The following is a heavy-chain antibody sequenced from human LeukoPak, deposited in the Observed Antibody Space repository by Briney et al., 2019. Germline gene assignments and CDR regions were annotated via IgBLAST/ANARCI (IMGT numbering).Heavy chain of an antibody. CDR1: GYTFITYT. CDR3: ARDSGVWGSYHYPDY. J-gene: IGHJ4*02. V-gene: IGHV1-18*01. D-gene: IGHD3-16*02. Sequence: ASVRVSCKASGYTFITYTLSCVRQAPGQGLEWMGWISPYNGNTNYAQKFQGRVTMTTETSTSTAYMELRSLRSDDTAVYYCARDSGVWGSYHYPDYWGQGTLVSVSS. CDR2: ISPYNGNT.